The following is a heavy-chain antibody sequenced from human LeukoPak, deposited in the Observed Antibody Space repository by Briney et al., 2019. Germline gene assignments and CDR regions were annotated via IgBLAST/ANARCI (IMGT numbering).Heavy chain of an antibody. J-gene: IGHJ3*02. D-gene: IGHD5-18*01. CDR3: ATGYSYGYQDAFDI. Sequence: PGGSLRLSCGASGFTFSSYAMSWIRQPPGKGWKGIGEINHSGSTNYNPSLKSRVTISVDTSKNQFSLKLSSVTAADTAVYYCATGYSYGYQDAFDIWGQGTMVTVSS. CDR1: GFTFSSYA. CDR2: INHSGST. V-gene: IGHV4-34*08.